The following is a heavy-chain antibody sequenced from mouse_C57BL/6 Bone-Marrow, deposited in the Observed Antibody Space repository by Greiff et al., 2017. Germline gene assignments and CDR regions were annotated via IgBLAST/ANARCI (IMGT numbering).Heavy chain of an antibody. CDR1: GYTFTSYW. Sequence: QVQLQQPGAELVKPGASVKLSCKASGYTFTSYWMHWVKQRPGQGLEWIGMIHPNSGSTNYNEKFKSKATLTVDKSSSTAYMQLSSLTSEDSAVYYCARVRLGREWFAYWGQGTLVTVSA. D-gene: IGHD4-1*01. J-gene: IGHJ3*01. V-gene: IGHV1-64*01. CDR2: IHPNSGST. CDR3: ARVRLGREWFAY.